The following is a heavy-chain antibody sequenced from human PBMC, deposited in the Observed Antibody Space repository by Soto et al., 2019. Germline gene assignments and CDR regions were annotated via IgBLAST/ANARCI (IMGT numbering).Heavy chain of an antibody. V-gene: IGHV3-11*01. CDR1: GFSFSDSY. Sequence: GGSLRLSCAASGFSFSDSYMSWIRQAPGKGLEWVSYISRGGSVIYYADSVKGRLTISRDDAKNSLYLQMNSLRAEDTAIYYCASDSHAVDLGYWGQGTLVTVSS. D-gene: IGHD3-10*01. CDR3: ASDSHAVDLGY. CDR2: ISRGGSVI. J-gene: IGHJ4*02.